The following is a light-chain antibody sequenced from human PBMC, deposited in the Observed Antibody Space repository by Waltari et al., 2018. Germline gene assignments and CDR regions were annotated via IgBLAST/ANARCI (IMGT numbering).Light chain of an antibody. CDR2: EVY. J-gene: IGLJ2*01. Sequence: QSALTQPASVSGSPGQSITISCTGTSSDVGSYDLVSCYQQHPGKAPKLMIYEVYTRPSGVSNRFSGSKSGNAASLTSSGLQAEDEADYYCCSYAGSSTFTFGGGTKLTVL. CDR3: CSYAGSSTFT. V-gene: IGLV2-23*02. CDR1: SSDVGSYDL.